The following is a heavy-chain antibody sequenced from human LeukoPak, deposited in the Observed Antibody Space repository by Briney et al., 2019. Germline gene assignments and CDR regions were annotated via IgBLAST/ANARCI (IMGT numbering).Heavy chain of an antibody. CDR3: ARHPRLRSYWFDP. D-gene: IGHD4-17*01. J-gene: IGHJ5*02. CDR2: INPNSGGT. Sequence: GASVKVSCKASGYTFTGYYMHWVRQAPGQGLEWMGWINPNSGGTNYAQKFQGRVTMTRDTSISTAYMELSRLRSDDTAVYYCARHPRLRSYWFDPWGQGTLVTVSS. CDR1: GYTFTGYY. V-gene: IGHV1-2*02.